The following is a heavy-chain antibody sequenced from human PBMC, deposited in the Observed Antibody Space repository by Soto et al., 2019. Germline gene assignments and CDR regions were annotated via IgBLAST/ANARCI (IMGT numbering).Heavy chain of an antibody. D-gene: IGHD3-16*02. CDR3: AKDLYDYLWGSYCYWGPFDY. Sequence: QVQLVESGGGVVQPGRSLRLSCAASGFTFSSYGMHWVRQAPGKGLEWVAVISYDGSNKYYADSVKGRFTISRDNSKNTLYLQMNSLRAEDTAVYYCAKDLYDYLWGSYCYWGPFDYWGQGTLVTVSS. J-gene: IGHJ4*02. CDR1: GFTFSSYG. V-gene: IGHV3-30*18. CDR2: ISYDGSNK.